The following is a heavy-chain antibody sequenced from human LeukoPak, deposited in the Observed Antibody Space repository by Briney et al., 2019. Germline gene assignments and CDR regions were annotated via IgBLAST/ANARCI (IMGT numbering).Heavy chain of an antibody. J-gene: IGHJ4*02. V-gene: IGHV3-48*01. Sequence: GGSLRLSCAASGFTFSSYSMNWVRQAPGKGLEWVSYISSSSSTIYYADSVKGRFTISRDNAKNSLYLQMNSLRAEDTAVYYCARAPGAVASELDYWGQGTLVTVSS. CDR1: GFTFSSYS. CDR2: ISSSSSTI. D-gene: IGHD6-19*01. CDR3: ARAPGAVASELDY.